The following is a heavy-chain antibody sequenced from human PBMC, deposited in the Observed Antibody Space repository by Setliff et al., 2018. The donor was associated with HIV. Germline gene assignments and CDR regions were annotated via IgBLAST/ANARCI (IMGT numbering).Heavy chain of an antibody. CDR3: ASRVYYYDSNNFLREEGFDP. D-gene: IGHD3-22*01. CDR2: IYYNEKT. V-gene: IGHV4-39*01. Sequence: PSETLSLTCTVSGGSASNSRYYWAWIRQPPGKGLEYIGSIYYNEKTYYSPSLKSRVTISIDTSKNQFSLNMTSVTASDSAGYYCASRVYYYDSNNFLREEGFDPWGPGTLVTVSS. CDR1: GGSASNSRYY. J-gene: IGHJ5*02.